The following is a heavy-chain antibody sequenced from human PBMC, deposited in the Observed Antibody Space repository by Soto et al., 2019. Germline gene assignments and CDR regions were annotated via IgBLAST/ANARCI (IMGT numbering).Heavy chain of an antibody. CDR3: AKNGQPPYYYYGLDV. D-gene: IGHD2-8*01. V-gene: IGHV1-18*01. J-gene: IGHJ6*02. CDR2: TSGYNGDT. CDR1: GYTFTRYG. Sequence: GASVKVSGKASGYTFTRYGISWVRQAPGQGLEWMGWTSGYNGDTNYAQKFQDRVSMTIDTSTGTAYMELRSLTSDDTAIYYCAKNGQPPYYYYGLDVWGQGTKVTVSS.